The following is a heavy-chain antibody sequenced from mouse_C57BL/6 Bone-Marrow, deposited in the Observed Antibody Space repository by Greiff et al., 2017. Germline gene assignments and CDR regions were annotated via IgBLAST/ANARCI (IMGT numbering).Heavy chain of an antibody. CDR3: ARPTKTYYSNYPAWFAY. CDR2: FYPGSGSI. D-gene: IGHD2-5*01. J-gene: IGHJ3*01. Sequence: QVQLQQSGTELVKPGASVKLSCKASGYTFTEYTIHWVKQRSGQGLEWIGWFYPGSGSIKYNEKFKDKATLTADKSSSTVYMELSRLTSEDSAVYFCARPTKTYYSNYPAWFAYWGQGTLVTVSA. V-gene: IGHV1-62-2*01. CDR1: GYTFTEYT.